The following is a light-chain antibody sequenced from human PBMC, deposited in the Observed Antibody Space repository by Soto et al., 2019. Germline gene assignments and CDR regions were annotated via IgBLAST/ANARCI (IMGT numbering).Light chain of an antibody. CDR3: SSYTSSTTPYV. CDR1: SSDVGGYNF. Sequence: QYALTQPASMSGSPGQSITISCTGTSSDVGGYNFVSWFQHHPGKAPKLIIYDVSNRPSGVSNRFSGSKSGNTASLTISGLQAEDEADFYCSSYTSSTTPYVFGTGTKVTVL. J-gene: IGLJ1*01. CDR2: DVS. V-gene: IGLV2-14*03.